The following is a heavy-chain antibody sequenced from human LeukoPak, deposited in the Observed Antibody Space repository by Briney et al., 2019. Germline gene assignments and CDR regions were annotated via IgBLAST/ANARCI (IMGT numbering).Heavy chain of an antibody. V-gene: IGHV1-2*06. CDR2: INPNSGGT. D-gene: IGHD6-6*01. CDR1: GYTFTGYY. CDR3: ASSSSGIGYDAIDI. J-gene: IGHJ3*02. Sequence: ASVKVSCKASGYTFTGYYMHWVRQAPGQGLEWMGRINPNSGGTNYAQKFQGRVTMTRDTSISTAYMELSRLRSDDTAVYYCASSSSGIGYDAIDIWGQGTMVTVSS.